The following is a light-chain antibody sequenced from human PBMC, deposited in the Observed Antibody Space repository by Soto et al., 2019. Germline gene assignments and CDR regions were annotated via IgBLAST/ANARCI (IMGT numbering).Light chain of an antibody. J-gene: IGLJ1*01. CDR3: NSQTTSGIRV. CDR2: EVS. CDR1: STDVGDSNH. V-gene: IGLV2-14*01. Sequence: QSVLTQPASVSGSPGQSITISCTGTSTDVGDSNHVSWYQHHPGKAPKLIIYEVSYRPSGVSNRFSGSKSAYTASLTISGLQAEDEAEYYCNSQTTSGIRVFGTGTKLTVL.